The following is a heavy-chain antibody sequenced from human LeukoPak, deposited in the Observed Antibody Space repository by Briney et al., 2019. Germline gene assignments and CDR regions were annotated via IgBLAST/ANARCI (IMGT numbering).Heavy chain of an antibody. CDR1: GGSFSGYY. J-gene: IGHJ5*02. CDR2: INHSGNT. D-gene: IGHD3-10*01. V-gene: IGHV4-34*01. Sequence: PSETLSLTCAVYGGSFSGYYWSWIRQPPGKGLELIGEINHSGNTNSSPSLKSRVTMSVDTSKNQFSLKLSSLTAADTAMYYCARLRHYGSGSYPMTGNWFDPWGQGTLVSVSS. CDR3: ARLRHYGSGSYPMTGNWFDP.